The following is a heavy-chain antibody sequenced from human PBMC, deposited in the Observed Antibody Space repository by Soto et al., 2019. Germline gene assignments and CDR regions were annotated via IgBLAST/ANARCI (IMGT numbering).Heavy chain of an antibody. CDR1: GGTFSSYA. CDR3: ARPRGSGSYVYFDP. V-gene: IGHV1-69*13. Sequence: SVKVSCKASGGTFSSYAISWVRQAPGQGLEWMGGIIPIFGTANYAQKFQGRVTITADESTSTAYMELSSLRSEDTAVYYCARPRGSGSYVYFDPWGQGTLVTVSS. CDR2: IIPIFGTA. J-gene: IGHJ5*02. D-gene: IGHD3-10*01.